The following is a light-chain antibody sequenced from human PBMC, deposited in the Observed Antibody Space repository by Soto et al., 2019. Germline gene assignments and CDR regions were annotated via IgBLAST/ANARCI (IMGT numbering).Light chain of an antibody. Sequence: ESMLTQSPGTLSLSPGERATLSCRASRSVSSRYISWYQQKPGQAPRLLIYGASIRATGIPDRFSGSGSGTDFTLTISRLEAEDFAVYYCQQLGYSPPAFTFGQGTKLDI. CDR2: GAS. V-gene: IGKV3-20*01. CDR1: RSVSSRY. J-gene: IGKJ2*01. CDR3: QQLGYSPPAFT.